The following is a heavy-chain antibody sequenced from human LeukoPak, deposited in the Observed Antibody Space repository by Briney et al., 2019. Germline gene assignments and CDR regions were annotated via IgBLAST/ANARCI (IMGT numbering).Heavy chain of an antibody. J-gene: IGHJ4*02. Sequence: PSETLSLTCTVSGGSISSGGYYWSWIRQHPGKGLEWIGYIYYSGSTYYNPSLKSRVTISVDTSKNQFSLKLSSVTAADTAVYYCAGLGSGGASTAAASTLYYFDYWGQGTLVTVSS. D-gene: IGHD6-13*01. CDR1: GGSISSGGYY. CDR3: AGLGSGGASTAAASTLYYFDY. V-gene: IGHV4-31*03. CDR2: IYYSGST.